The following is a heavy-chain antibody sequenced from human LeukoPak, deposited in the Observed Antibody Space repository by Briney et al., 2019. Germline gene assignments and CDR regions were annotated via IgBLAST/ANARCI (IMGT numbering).Heavy chain of an antibody. CDR2: IYHSGST. V-gene: IGHV4-59*12. D-gene: IGHD4-17*01. CDR3: ARERGPDYGDTPIFDY. J-gene: IGHJ4*02. Sequence: PSETLSLTCTVSGGSISSYYWSWIRQPPGKGLEWIGYIYHSGSTYYNPSLKSRVTISVDRSKNQFSLKLSSVTAADTAVYYCARERGPDYGDTPIFDYWGQGTLVTVSS. CDR1: GGSISSYY.